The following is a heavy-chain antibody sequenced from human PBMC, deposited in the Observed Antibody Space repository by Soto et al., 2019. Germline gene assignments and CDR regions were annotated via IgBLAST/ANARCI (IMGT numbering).Heavy chain of an antibody. V-gene: IGHV1-18*01. CDR2: ISAYNGNT. CDR1: GYTFTSYG. Sequence: QVQLVQSGAEVKKPGASVKVSCKASGYTFTSYGISWVRQAPGQGLEWMGWISAYNGNTNDAQKLQGRVTMTTDTSTRTAYMELRSLRSDDTAVYYCARDPVRLELSGGYNWFDPWGQGTLVTVSS. J-gene: IGHJ5*02. CDR3: ARDPVRLELSGGYNWFDP. D-gene: IGHD1-7*01.